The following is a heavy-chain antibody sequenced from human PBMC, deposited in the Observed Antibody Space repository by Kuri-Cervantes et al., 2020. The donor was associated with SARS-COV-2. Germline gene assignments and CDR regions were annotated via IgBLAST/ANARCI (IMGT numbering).Heavy chain of an antibody. Sequence: GESLKISCAASGLIFSDYYMTWIRQAPGKGLEWVSAISGSGGSTYYADSVKGRFTISRDNAKNSLYLQMNSLRAEDTAVYYCARDGDGEWLVQSGVAFDIWGQGTMVTVSS. J-gene: IGHJ3*02. CDR1: GLIFSDYY. CDR2: ISGSGGST. V-gene: IGHV3-11*04. D-gene: IGHD6-19*01. CDR3: ARDGDGEWLVQSGVAFDI.